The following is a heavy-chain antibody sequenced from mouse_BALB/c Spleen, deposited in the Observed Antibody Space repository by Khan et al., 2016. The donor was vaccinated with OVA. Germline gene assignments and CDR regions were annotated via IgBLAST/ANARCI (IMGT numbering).Heavy chain of an antibody. CDR1: GYTFTSYT. D-gene: IGHD2-14*01. V-gene: IGHV1-4*01. CDR3: VRDGAYHRNDGWFAY. Sequence: VELKQSGAELARPGASVKMSCKASGYTFTSYTIHWIKLRPGQGLEWIGYINPSNGYTNYNQKFRDKATLTADKSSTTAYMQLRSLTSDDSAVYNCVRDGAYHRNDGWFAYWGQGTLVTVSA. CDR2: INPSNGYT. J-gene: IGHJ3*01.